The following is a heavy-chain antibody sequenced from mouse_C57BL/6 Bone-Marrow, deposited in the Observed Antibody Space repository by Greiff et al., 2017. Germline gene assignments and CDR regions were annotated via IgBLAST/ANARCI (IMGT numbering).Heavy chain of an antibody. CDR2: IYTRGGST. J-gene: IGHJ1*03. V-gene: IGHV1-85*01. CDR3: ARLEFYGSSGDWYVDV. Sequence: QVQLKQSGPELVKPGASVKLSCKASGYTFTSYDINWVKQRPGQGLEWIGWIYTRGGSTKYNEKFKGKATLTVDTSASTAYMERHSLTSEDSAVYFCARLEFYGSSGDWYVDVGGTGTTVTVSS. CDR1: GYTFTSYD. D-gene: IGHD1-1*01.